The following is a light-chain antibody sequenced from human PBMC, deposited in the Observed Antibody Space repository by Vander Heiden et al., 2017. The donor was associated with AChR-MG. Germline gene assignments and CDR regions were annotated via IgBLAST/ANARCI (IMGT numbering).Light chain of an antibody. CDR2: AAS. CDR3: QQSDSTPLT. CDR1: QSISSY. Sequence: DIQMTQSPSSLSASVGDRVTITCRASQSISSYLNWYQQKPGKAPKLLIYAASSLQSGVPSRFSGSGSGTDFTLTMSRLQPEDFATYYCQQSDSTPLTFGQGTRLEIK. J-gene: IGKJ5*01. V-gene: IGKV1-39*01.